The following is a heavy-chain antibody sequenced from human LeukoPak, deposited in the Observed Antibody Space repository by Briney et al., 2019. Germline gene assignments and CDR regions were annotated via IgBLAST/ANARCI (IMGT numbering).Heavy chain of an antibody. D-gene: IGHD3-22*01. CDR1: GFTFSSYA. Sequence: GGSLRLSCAASGFTFSSYAMSWVRQAPGKGLEWVSAISGSGGSTYYDDSVKGRFTISRDNSKNTLYLQMNSLKAEDTAVYYCAKSPYYYDSSGQLGTKDSWFDPWGQGTLVTVSS. CDR3: AKSPYYYDSSGQLGTKDSWFDP. CDR2: ISGSGGST. V-gene: IGHV3-23*01. J-gene: IGHJ5*02.